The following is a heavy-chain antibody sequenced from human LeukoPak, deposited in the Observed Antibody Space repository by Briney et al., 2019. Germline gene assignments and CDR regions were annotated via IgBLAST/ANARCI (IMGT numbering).Heavy chain of an antibody. CDR1: GYTFTGYY. V-gene: IGHV1-46*01. D-gene: IGHD6-19*01. Sequence: GASVKVSCKASGYTFTGYYMHWVRQAPGQGLEWMGIINPSGGSTNYAQKFQGRVTMTRDMSASTVYMELSSLRSEDTAIYYCARGERSGAYDYWGQGTLVTVSS. J-gene: IGHJ4*02. CDR2: INPSGGST. CDR3: ARGERSGAYDY.